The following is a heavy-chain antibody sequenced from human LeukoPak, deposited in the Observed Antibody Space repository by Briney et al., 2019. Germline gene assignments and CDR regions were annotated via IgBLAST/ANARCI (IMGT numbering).Heavy chain of an antibody. J-gene: IGHJ4*02. Sequence: GGSLRLSCAASGFTVSSNYMSWVRQAPGKALEWVSVIYAGGITYYADSVKGRFSISRDNSKNTLYLQMNSLRAEDTAVYYCARGFGCSNNYYFDYWGQGTLVTVSS. CDR2: IYAGGIT. D-gene: IGHD1-20*01. CDR1: GFTVSSNY. V-gene: IGHV3-66*01. CDR3: ARGFGCSNNYYFDY.